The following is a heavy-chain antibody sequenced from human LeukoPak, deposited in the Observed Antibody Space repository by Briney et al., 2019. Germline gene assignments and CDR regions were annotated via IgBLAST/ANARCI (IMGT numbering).Heavy chain of an antibody. V-gene: IGHV4-34*01. J-gene: IGHJ4*02. CDR1: GGSFSGYY. Sequence: TSETLSLTCAVYGGSFSGYYWSWIRQPPGKGLEWIGEINHSGSTNYIPSLKSRVTISVDTSKNQFSLKLSSVTAADTAVYYCARGVERYYFDYWGQGTLVTVSS. CDR2: INHSGST. CDR3: ARGVERYYFDY.